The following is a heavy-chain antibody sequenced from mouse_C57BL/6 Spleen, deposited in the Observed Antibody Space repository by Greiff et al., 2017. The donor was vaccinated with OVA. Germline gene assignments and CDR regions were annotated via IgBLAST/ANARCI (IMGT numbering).Heavy chain of an antibody. V-gene: IGHV1-26*01. CDR1: GYTFTDYY. Sequence: EVQLQQSGPELVKPGASVKISCKASGYTFTDYYMNWVKQSHGKSLEWIGDINPNNGGTSYNQKFKGKATLTVDKSSSTAYMELRSLTSEDSAVYYFARWGTVVATDYWGQGTTLTVSS. CDR3: ARWGTVVATDY. CDR2: INPNNGGT. D-gene: IGHD1-1*01. J-gene: IGHJ2*01.